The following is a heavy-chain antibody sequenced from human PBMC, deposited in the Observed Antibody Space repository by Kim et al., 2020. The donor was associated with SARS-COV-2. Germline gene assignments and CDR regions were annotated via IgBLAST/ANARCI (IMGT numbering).Heavy chain of an antibody. Sequence: GGSLRLSCAASGFTFSSYWMSWVRQAPGKGLEWVANIKQDGSEKYYVDSVKGRFTISRDNAKNSLYLQMNSLRAEDTAVYYCARGYYDFWSGPFDYWGQGTLVTVSS. J-gene: IGHJ4*02. D-gene: IGHD3-3*01. CDR1: GFTFSSYW. CDR2: IKQDGSEK. CDR3: ARGYYDFWSGPFDY. V-gene: IGHV3-7*05.